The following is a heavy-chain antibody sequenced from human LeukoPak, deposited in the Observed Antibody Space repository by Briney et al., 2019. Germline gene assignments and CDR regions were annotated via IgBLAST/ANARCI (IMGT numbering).Heavy chain of an antibody. CDR2: ISSSGTYV. CDR3: ARASSKQLAGYLPDGFDI. D-gene: IGHD3-9*01. CDR1: GFNINDHY. V-gene: IGHV3-21*01. Sequence: GGSLRLSCAASGFNINDHYMDWVRQAPGKGLEWVSSISSSGTYVYYADSVKGRFTISRDNAKNSLSLQMNSLRADDAAVYYCARASSKQLAGYLPDGFDIWGQGTMVTVSS. J-gene: IGHJ3*02.